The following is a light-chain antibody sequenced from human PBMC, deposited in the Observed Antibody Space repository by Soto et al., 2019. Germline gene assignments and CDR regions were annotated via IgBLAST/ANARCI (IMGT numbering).Light chain of an antibody. J-gene: IGLJ3*02. V-gene: IGLV2-18*02. CDR1: GSDVGFYNR. CDR2: EVI. CDR3: SSYTSSNTWV. Sequence: QSALTQPPSVSGSPGQSVTISCTGTGSDVGFYNRVSWYQQPPGTAPKLLIYEVITRPSGVPGRFSGSKSGNTASLTISGLQAEDEADYYCSSYTSSNTWVFGGGTQLTVL.